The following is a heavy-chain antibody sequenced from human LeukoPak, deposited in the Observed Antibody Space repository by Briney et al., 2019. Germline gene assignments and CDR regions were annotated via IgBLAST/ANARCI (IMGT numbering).Heavy chain of an antibody. D-gene: IGHD3-3*01. Sequence: ASVNVSCKASGGTFSSYAISWVRQAPRQGLEWMGGIIPIFGAANYAQKFQGRVTITADESTSTAYMELSSLRSEDTAVYYCTNDLRFLEWLSPDDAFDIWGQGTMDTVSS. J-gene: IGHJ3*02. CDR2: IIPIFGAA. CDR1: GGTFSSYA. CDR3: TNDLRFLEWLSPDDAFDI. V-gene: IGHV1-69*01.